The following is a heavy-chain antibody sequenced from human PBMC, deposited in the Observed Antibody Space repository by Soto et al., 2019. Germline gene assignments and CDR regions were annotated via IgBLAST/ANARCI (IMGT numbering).Heavy chain of an antibody. CDR3: AAGGGDGYYYYGMDV. CDR1: GDSISSSNW. Sequence: SETLSLTCAVSGDSISSSNWWSWVRQPPGKGLEWLGEIYHSGSTKYNPSLKSRVTISVDRSKNQFSLKLSSVTAADTAVYYCAAGGGDGYYYYGMDVWGQGTTVTVSS. CDR2: IYHSGST. D-gene: IGHD2-21*01. V-gene: IGHV4-4*02. J-gene: IGHJ6*02.